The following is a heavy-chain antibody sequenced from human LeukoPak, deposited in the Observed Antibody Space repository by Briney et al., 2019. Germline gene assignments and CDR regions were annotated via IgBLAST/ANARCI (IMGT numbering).Heavy chain of an antibody. CDR1: GGSISSSSYY. Sequence: PSETLSLTCTVSGGSISSSSYYWGWIRQPPGKGLEWIGSIYYSGSTYYNPSLKSRVTISVDTSKNQFSLKLSSVTAADTAVYYCARHVGGVVTRRMETYYFDYWGQGTLVTVSS. J-gene: IGHJ4*02. V-gene: IGHV4-39*01. CDR2: IYYSGST. D-gene: IGHD4-23*01. CDR3: ARHVGGVVTRRMETYYFDY.